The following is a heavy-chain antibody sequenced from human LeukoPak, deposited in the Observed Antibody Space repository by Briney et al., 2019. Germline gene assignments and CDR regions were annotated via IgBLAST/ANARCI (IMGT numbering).Heavy chain of an antibody. V-gene: IGHV3-21*04. D-gene: IGHD6-19*01. Sequence: PGGSLRLSCAASGFTFSSYSMNWVRQAPGKGLEWVSSISSSRSYIYYADSVKGRFTISRDNAKNSLYLQMNSLRAEDTAVYYCAKIDQQWLGPYFDYWGQGTLVTVSS. CDR3: AKIDQQWLGPYFDY. J-gene: IGHJ4*02. CDR2: ISSSRSYI. CDR1: GFTFSSYS.